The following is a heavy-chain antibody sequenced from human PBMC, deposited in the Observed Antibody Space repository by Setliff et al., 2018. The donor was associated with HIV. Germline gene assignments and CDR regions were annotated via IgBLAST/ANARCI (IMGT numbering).Heavy chain of an antibody. D-gene: IGHD2-2*01. CDR2: IYNSGYT. V-gene: IGHV4-59*08. CDR3: ARQGLVLVPASIDWRLPPSPIDY. J-gene: IGHJ4*02. Sequence: KTSETLSLTCKVSGAPISSYYWNWIRQPPGKGLEWIGYIYNSGYTNYKPSLKSRVTISVDTSRNLFSLHLSSVTAADTAVYYCARQGLVLVPASIDWRLPPSPIDYWGQGALVTVSS. CDR1: GAPISSYY.